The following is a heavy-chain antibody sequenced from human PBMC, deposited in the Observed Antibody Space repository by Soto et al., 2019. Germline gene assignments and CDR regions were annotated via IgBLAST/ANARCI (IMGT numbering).Heavy chain of an antibody. Sequence: QVQLQESGPGLVKPSQTLSLTCTVSGGSISSGGYYWSWIRQHPGKGLEWIGYIYYSGSTYYNPSPKSRVTISVDTSKNQFSLKLSSVTAADTAVYYCAREISGGYCSGGSCYGNWFDPWGQGTLVTVSS. CDR2: IYYSGST. V-gene: IGHV4-31*03. CDR3: AREISGGYCSGGSCYGNWFDP. D-gene: IGHD2-15*01. CDR1: GGSISSGGYY. J-gene: IGHJ5*02.